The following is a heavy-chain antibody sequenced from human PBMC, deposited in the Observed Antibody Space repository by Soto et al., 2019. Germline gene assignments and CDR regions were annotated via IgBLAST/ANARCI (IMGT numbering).Heavy chain of an antibody. CDR1: GGSITRNNHY. D-gene: IGHD6-19*01. V-gene: IGHV4-39*01. Sequence: QLQLQESGPGLVKPSETLSLTCIVSGGSITRNNHYWGWIRQSPWKGLEWIGSILYSGSTNYNPSLKGRVTLSVETSKNQFYLKMSSVTAADTALYYCARLGSSGWYQGSYFDYWGQGTLVTVSS. J-gene: IGHJ4*02. CDR3: ARLGSSGWYQGSYFDY. CDR2: ILYSGST.